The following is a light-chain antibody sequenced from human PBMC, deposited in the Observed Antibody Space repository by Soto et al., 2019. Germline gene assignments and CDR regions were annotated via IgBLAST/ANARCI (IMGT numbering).Light chain of an antibody. Sequence: PGQRATLSCRASQRIYNNYVAWYQQKPGQAPSLLIYGVSNRAPGVPDRFSGSGSGTDFTLTITRLEPDDFAVYYCQHQGTTITFGGGAKVESK. J-gene: IGKJ4*01. V-gene: IGKV3-20*01. CDR2: GVS. CDR3: QHQGTTIT. CDR1: QRIYNNY.